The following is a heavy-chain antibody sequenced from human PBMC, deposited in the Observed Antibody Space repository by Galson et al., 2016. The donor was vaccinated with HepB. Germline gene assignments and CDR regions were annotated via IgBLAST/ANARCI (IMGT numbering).Heavy chain of an antibody. D-gene: IGHD2-8*02. Sequence: SLRLSCAASGSTLTNYGMNWVRQAPGKGLEWVSYIRSTTSTIYYANSVKGRFTISSDDADNSLYLQMNSLRDEDTAVYYCARDLVRSAFDMWGQGTMVTVSS. V-gene: IGHV3-48*02. CDR3: ARDLVRSAFDM. CDR2: IRSTTSTI. CDR1: GSTLTNYG. J-gene: IGHJ3*02.